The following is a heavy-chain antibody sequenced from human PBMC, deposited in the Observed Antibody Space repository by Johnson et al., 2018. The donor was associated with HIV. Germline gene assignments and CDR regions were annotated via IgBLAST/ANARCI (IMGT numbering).Heavy chain of an antibody. CDR2: INWNGGST. Sequence: VQLVESGGGLVKPGGSLRLSCAASGFTFSDAWMNWVRQAPGKGLEWVSGINWNGGSTGYADSVKGRFTISRDNAKNSLYLQMNSLRVEDTAVYYCARGLQSLIVVITRGAFNIWGQGTMVTVSS. J-gene: IGHJ3*02. D-gene: IGHD3-22*01. V-gene: IGHV3-20*04. CDR1: GFTFSDAW. CDR3: ARGLQSLIVVITRGAFNI.